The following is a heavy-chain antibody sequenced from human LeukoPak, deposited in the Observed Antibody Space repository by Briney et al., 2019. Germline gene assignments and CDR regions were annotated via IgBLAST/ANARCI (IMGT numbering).Heavy chain of an antibody. D-gene: IGHD6-13*01. CDR1: GFTVSVNY. Sequence: PGGSLRLSCAASGFTVSVNYMTWVRQAPGKGLEWVSFIHTDGTTYYADSVKGRFTISRDNAKNTLYLQVNSLRAEDTAVYYCTREVPGTVEFDSWGQGTLVTVSS. J-gene: IGHJ4*02. V-gene: IGHV3-53*01. CDR2: IHTDGTT. CDR3: TREVPGTVEFDS.